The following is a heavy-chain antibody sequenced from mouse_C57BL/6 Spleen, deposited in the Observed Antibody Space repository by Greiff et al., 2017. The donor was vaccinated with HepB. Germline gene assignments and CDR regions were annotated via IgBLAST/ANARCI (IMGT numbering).Heavy chain of an antibody. CDR3: ARAKVITTVVGDY. CDR2: IYPGDGDT. Sequence: QVQLQQSGPELVKPGASVKISCKASGYAFSSSWMNWVKQRPGKGLEWIGRIYPGDGDTNYNGKFKGKATLTADKSSSTAYMQLSSLTSEDSAVYFCARAKVITTVVGDYWGQGTTLTVSS. V-gene: IGHV1-82*01. CDR1: GYAFSSSW. J-gene: IGHJ2*01. D-gene: IGHD1-1*01.